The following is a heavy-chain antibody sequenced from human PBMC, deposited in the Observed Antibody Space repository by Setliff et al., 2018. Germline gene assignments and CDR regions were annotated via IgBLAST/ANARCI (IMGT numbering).Heavy chain of an antibody. J-gene: IGHJ4*02. D-gene: IGHD4-4*01. Sequence: TLSLTCTVSGGSISTYYWTWIRQPPGKALEWIGYIYYSGTTNYSPSLKSRVTISIDMSKNQFSLKLNSVTAADTAVYYCARGAYIGLDYWGQGTQVTVSS. V-gene: IGHV4-59*01. CDR2: IYYSGTT. CDR3: ARGAYIGLDY. CDR1: GGSISTYY.